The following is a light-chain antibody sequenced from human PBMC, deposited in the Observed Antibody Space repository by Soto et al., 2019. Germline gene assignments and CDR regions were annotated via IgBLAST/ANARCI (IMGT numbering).Light chain of an antibody. Sequence: QSALTQPPSASGSPGQSVTISCTGTSSDVGGYDYVSWYQQHPGKAPKLMIYEVSNRPSGVSNRFSGSKSGNTASLTISGLQAEDEADYYCSSYTSSSTLVYVFGTGTKLTVL. CDR1: SSDVGGYDY. V-gene: IGLV2-14*01. J-gene: IGLJ1*01. CDR2: EVS. CDR3: SSYTSSSTLVYV.